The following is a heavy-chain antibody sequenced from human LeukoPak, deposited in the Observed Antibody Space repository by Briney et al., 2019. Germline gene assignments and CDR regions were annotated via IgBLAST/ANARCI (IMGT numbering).Heavy chain of an antibody. CDR3: ARRGYFLDN. Sequence: SETLSLTCAVYGGSFSGYYWSWIRQPPGKGLEWIGEINHSGSTNYNPSLKSRVTISVDTSKNQFSLKLSSETAADTAVYYCARRGYFLDNWGQGTLVTVSS. CDR1: GGSFSGYY. CDR2: INHSGST. J-gene: IGHJ4*02. V-gene: IGHV4-34*01.